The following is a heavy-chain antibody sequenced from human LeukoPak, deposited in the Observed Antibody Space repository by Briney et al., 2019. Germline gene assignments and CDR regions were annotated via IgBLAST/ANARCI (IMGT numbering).Heavy chain of an antibody. CDR3: ARDQQWPIVHYFDH. J-gene: IGHJ4*02. Sequence: GVSLRLSCAASGFTFSSYAMSWVRQAPGKGLEWVSFISTSSGTTYYADSVKGRFTISRDNAKNSLYLQMNSLRDEDTAVYYCARDQQWPIVHYFDHWGQGILVTVSS. D-gene: IGHD6-19*01. CDR1: GFTFSSYA. V-gene: IGHV3-48*02. CDR2: ISTSSGTT.